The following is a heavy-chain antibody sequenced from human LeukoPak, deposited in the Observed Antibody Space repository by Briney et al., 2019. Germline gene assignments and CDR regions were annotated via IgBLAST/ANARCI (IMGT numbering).Heavy chain of an antibody. CDR1: GFTFSSYA. D-gene: IGHD3-9*01. Sequence: PGGSLRLSCAASGFTFSSYAMHWVRQAPGKGLEWVAVISYDGSNKYYADSVKGRFTISRDNSKNTLYLQMNSLRAEDTAVYYCARLLRYFDWLLGGGMDVWGQGTTVTVSS. V-gene: IGHV3-30-3*01. CDR3: ARLLRYFDWLLGGGMDV. J-gene: IGHJ6*02. CDR2: ISYDGSNK.